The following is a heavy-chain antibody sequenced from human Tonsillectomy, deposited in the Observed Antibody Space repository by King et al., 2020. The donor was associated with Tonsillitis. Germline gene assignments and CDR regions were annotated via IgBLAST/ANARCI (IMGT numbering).Heavy chain of an antibody. Sequence: VQLVESGGGLVQPGGSLRLSCAASAFTFSWHWMSWVRQAPGKGLEWVANIKQDGSVKNYVDSVKGRFTISRDNAKNSLYLQMNSLGAEDTAVYYCARVGWIQFFDAFDIWGQGTMVTVSS. CDR2: IKQDGSVK. CDR1: AFTFSWHW. J-gene: IGHJ3*02. D-gene: IGHD5-24*01. CDR3: ARVGWIQFFDAFDI. V-gene: IGHV3-7*01.